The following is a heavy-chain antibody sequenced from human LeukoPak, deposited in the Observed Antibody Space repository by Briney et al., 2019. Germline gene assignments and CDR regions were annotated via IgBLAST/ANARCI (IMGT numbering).Heavy chain of an antibody. Sequence: VASVKVSCKASGGTFSSYAISWVRQAPGQGLEWMGIINPSGGSTSYAQKFQGRVTMTRDMSTSTVYMELSSLRSEDTAVYYCARSRSMIVVVITIRRGGAFDIWGQGTMVTVSS. CDR1: GGTFSSYA. CDR3: ARSRSMIVVVITIRRGGAFDI. J-gene: IGHJ3*02. CDR2: INPSGGST. D-gene: IGHD3-22*01. V-gene: IGHV1-46*01.